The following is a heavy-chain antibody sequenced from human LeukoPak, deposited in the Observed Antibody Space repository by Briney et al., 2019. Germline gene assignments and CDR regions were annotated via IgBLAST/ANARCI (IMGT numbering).Heavy chain of an antibody. Sequence: SETLSLTCTVSGGSTTIYYWSWIRQPPGKGLEWIGNIYYSGNTNYNPSLKSRVTISVDTSKNQFSLKLSSVTAADTAVYYCARHQFPFHYYGLDVWGQGTTVTVSS. CDR1: GGSTTIYY. J-gene: IGHJ6*02. D-gene: IGHD2-21*01. CDR2: IYYSGNT. CDR3: ARHQFPFHYYGLDV. V-gene: IGHV4-59*08.